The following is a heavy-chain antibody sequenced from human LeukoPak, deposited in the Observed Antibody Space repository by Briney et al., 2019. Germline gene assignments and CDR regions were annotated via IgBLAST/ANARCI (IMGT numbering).Heavy chain of an antibody. CDR1: GYTFTGYY. CDR3: ARSLWFGELLSPYFDY. CDR2: INPNSGGT. J-gene: IGHJ4*02. V-gene: IGHV1-2*02. D-gene: IGHD3-10*01. Sequence: ASVKVSCKASGYTFTGYYMHWVRQATGQGLEWMGWINPNSGGTNYAQKLQGRVTMTTDTSTSTAYMELRSLRSDDTAVYYCARSLWFGELLSPYFDYWGQGTLVTVSS.